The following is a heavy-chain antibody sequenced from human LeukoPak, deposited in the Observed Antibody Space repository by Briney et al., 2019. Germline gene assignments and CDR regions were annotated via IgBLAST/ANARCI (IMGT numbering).Heavy chain of an antibody. Sequence: SETLSLTCTVSGGSISSSSYYWGWIRQPPGKGLEWIGSIYYSGSTYYNPSLKSRVTISVDTSKNQFSLKLSSVTAADTAVYYCARDGAAVAGREMFDYWGQGTLVTVSS. CDR1: GGSISSSSYY. D-gene: IGHD6-19*01. J-gene: IGHJ4*02. V-gene: IGHV4-39*07. CDR3: ARDGAAVAGREMFDY. CDR2: IYYSGST.